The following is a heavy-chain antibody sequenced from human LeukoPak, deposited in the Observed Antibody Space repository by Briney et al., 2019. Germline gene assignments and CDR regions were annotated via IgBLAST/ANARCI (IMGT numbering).Heavy chain of an antibody. CDR3: AHATLVYDSSGYYMGWFDP. D-gene: IGHD3-22*01. CDR1: GFSLSTSAVG. Sequence: SGPTLVNPTQTLTLTCTFSGFSLSTSAVGVGWIRQPPGKALEWLSLVHRDDDKRYSPSLKSRRTITKDTSRNQVVLTMTNMDPVDTATYYCAHATLVYDSSGYYMGWFDPWGQGTLVTVSS. J-gene: IGHJ5*02. V-gene: IGHV2-5*02. CDR2: VHRDDDK.